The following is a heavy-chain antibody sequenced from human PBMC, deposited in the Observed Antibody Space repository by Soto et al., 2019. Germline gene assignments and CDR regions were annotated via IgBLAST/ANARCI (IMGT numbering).Heavy chain of an antibody. Sequence: QVQLVESGGGVVQPGRSLRLSCAASGFTFSTHAMHWVRQAPGKGLECVAIVSFDGSNKYYADSVKGRFTISRDNSKNTLYLQMRGLRPEDTAVYYCARDQTGITTTGGGRIDHWGQGTLVTVSS. CDR2: VSFDGSNK. D-gene: IGHD1-20*01. CDR3: ARDQTGITTTGGGRIDH. V-gene: IGHV3-30-3*01. J-gene: IGHJ4*02. CDR1: GFTFSTHA.